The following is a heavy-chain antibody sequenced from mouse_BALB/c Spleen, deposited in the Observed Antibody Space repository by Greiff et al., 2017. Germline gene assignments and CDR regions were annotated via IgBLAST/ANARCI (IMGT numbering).Heavy chain of an antibody. CDR3: ARDGAYYYGSSFDY. J-gene: IGHJ2*01. V-gene: IGHV3-2*02. D-gene: IGHD1-1*01. CDR1: GYSITSDYA. Sequence: EVQLQQSGPGLVKPSQSLSLTCTVTGYSITSDYAWNWIRQFPGNKLEWMGYISYSGSTSYNPSLKSRISITRDTSKNQFFLQLNSVTTEDTATYYCARDGAYYYGSSFDYWGQGTTLTVSS. CDR2: ISYSGST.